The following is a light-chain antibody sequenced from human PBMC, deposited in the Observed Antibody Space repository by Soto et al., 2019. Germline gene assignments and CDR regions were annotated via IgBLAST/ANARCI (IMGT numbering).Light chain of an antibody. CDR2: AAS. V-gene: IGKV1-39*01. J-gene: IGKJ3*01. Sequence: IQMTQCPSSISSSVVDRVTITCRASQSISAYLNWYQQKPGKAPKLLIYAASSLQSGVPSRFSGSGSGTDFTLTISSLQPEDFATYYCQESYSTPSVTFGPGTKVDIK. CDR1: QSISAY. CDR3: QESYSTPSVT.